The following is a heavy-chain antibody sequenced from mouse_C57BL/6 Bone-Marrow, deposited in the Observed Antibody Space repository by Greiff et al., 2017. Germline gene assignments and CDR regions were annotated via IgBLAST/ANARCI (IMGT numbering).Heavy chain of an antibody. CDR1: GYAFSSSW. D-gene: IGHD2-4*01. CDR2: IYPGDGDT. Sequence: VQLQESGPELVKPGASVTISCKASGYAFSSSWMNWVKQRPGKGLEWIGRIYPGDGDTTYNGKFKGKATLTADKSSSTAYMQLSSLTSEESAVYFCARDRAYYYDYDDGAYYFDDWGQGTTLTVSS. J-gene: IGHJ2*01. V-gene: IGHV1-82*01. CDR3: ARDRAYYYDYDDGAYYFDD.